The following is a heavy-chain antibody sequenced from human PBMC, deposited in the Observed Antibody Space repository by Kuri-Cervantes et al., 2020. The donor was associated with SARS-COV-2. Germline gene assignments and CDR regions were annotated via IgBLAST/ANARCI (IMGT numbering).Heavy chain of an antibody. V-gene: IGHV4-61*01. Sequence: ESLKISCTVSGGSISSSSYYWSWIRQPPGKGLEWIGYIYYSGSTNHNPSLKSRVTISVDTSKNQFSLKLSSVTAADTAVYYCASVKYIDYYYYMDVWGKGTTVTVSS. D-gene: IGHD2-15*01. J-gene: IGHJ6*03. CDR1: GGSISSSSYY. CDR3: ASVKYIDYYYYMDV. CDR2: IYYSGST.